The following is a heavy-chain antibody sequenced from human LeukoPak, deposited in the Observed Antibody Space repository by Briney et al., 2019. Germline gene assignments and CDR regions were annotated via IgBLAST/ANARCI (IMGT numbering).Heavy chain of an antibody. D-gene: IGHD2-21*02. CDR1: GFTFSSYA. V-gene: IGHV3-23*01. CDR2: ISGSGGST. CDR3: AKLIGDCDSDSPGC. Sequence: QSGGSLRLSCAASGFTFSSYAMSWVRQAPGKGLEWVSAISGSGGSTYYADSVKGRFTISRDNSKNTLYLQMNSLRAEETAVYYCAKLIGDCDSDSPGCWGQGTLVTVSS. J-gene: IGHJ1*01.